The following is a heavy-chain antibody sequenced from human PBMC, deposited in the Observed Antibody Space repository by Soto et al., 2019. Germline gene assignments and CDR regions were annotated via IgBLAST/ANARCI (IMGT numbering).Heavy chain of an antibody. D-gene: IGHD3-3*01. CDR3: ARGTDDFWSGWFGFDP. CDR2: IYYSGST. V-gene: IGHV4-39*01. Sequence: QLQLQESGPGLVKPSETRSLTCTVSGGSISSSSYYWGWIRQPPGKGLEWIGSIYYSGSTYYIPSLKSRVTISVDTSKNQFSLKLSSVTAADTAVYYCARGTDDFWSGWFGFDPWGRGTLVTVSS. J-gene: IGHJ5*02. CDR1: GGSISSSSYY.